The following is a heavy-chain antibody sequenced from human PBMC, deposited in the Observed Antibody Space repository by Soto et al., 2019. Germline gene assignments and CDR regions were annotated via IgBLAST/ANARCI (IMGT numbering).Heavy chain of an antibody. V-gene: IGHV3-33*01. CDR3: ARSVYAYIWGSYHAFDY. CDR1: GFTFSSYG. CDR2: IWYDGSNK. D-gene: IGHD3-16*02. J-gene: IGHJ4*02. Sequence: QVQLVESGGGVVQPGRSLRLSCAASGFTFSSYGMHWVRQAPGKGLEWVAVIWYDGSNKYYADSVKGRFTISRDNSKKTLYLKMNSLRAEDTAVYYCARSVYAYIWGSYHAFDYWGQGTLVTVSS.